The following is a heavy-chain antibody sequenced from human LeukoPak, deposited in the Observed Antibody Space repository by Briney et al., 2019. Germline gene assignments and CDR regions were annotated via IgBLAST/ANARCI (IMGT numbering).Heavy chain of an antibody. D-gene: IGHD1-26*01. Sequence: ASVKVSCKASGYTFTGYYMHWVRQAPGQGLEWMGWISAYNGNTNYAQKLQGRVTMTTDTSTSTAYMELRSLRSDDTAVYYCARTGQKLSFEGSYTDYWGQGTLVTVSS. CDR1: GYTFTGYY. J-gene: IGHJ4*02. CDR3: ARTGQKLSFEGSYTDY. V-gene: IGHV1-18*04. CDR2: ISAYNGNT.